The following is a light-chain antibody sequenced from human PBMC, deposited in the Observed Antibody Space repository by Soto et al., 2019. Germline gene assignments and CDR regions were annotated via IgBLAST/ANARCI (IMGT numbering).Light chain of an antibody. CDR2: DVS. Sequence: QSALTQPRSVSGSPGQSVTISCTGTSSDVGGYNYVSWYQQHPGKAPKLMIYDVSKRPSGVPDRFSGSKSGNTASLTISGLKAEDEADYYCCSYEGSYVFGTGTKVTVL. CDR3: CSYEGSYV. J-gene: IGLJ1*01. CDR1: SSDVGGYNY. V-gene: IGLV2-11*01.